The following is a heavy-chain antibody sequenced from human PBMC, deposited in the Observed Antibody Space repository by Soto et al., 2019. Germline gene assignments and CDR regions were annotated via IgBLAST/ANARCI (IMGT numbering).Heavy chain of an antibody. D-gene: IGHD4-17*01. V-gene: IGHV4-59*08. J-gene: IGHJ3*02. CDR1: GGSIGIYY. Sequence: SETLSLTCTVSGGSIGIYYWSWIRQPPGKGLEWIGYIYYSGSTNYNPSLKSRVTISVDTSKNQFSLKLSSVTAADTAVYYCASLEMCRDYRDAFYIWGQGTMVTVSS. CDR3: ASLEMCRDYRDAFYI. CDR2: IYYSGST.